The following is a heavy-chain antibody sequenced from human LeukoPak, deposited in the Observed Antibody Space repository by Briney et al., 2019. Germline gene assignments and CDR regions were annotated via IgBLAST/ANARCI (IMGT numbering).Heavy chain of an antibody. CDR3: ARDLLGGSCFTC. CDR1: GSTFSDYS. V-gene: IGHV3-21*01. J-gene: IGHJ4*02. D-gene: IGHD2-15*01. Sequence: PGGSLRLSCAASGSTFSDYSMNWVRQAPGKGLEWVSSISSSSSYIYYADSVKGRFTISRDNAKNSLYLQMNSLRAEDTAVYYCARDLLGGSCFTCWGQGTLVTVSS. CDR2: ISSSSSYI.